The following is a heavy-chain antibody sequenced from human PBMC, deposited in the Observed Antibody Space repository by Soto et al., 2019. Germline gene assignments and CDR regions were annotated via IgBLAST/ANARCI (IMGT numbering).Heavy chain of an antibody. CDR3: ARGRTVLLWFGELLNWFDS. J-gene: IGHJ5*01. CDR1: GGSFSGYY. CDR2: INHSGST. V-gene: IGHV4-34*01. Sequence: PSETLSLTCVVYGGSFSGYYWSWIRQPPGKGLEWIGEINHSGSTNYIPSLKSRVTISVDTSKNQFSLKLSSVTAADTAVYYCARGRTVLLWFGELLNWFDSWGQGTLVIVSS. D-gene: IGHD3-10*01.